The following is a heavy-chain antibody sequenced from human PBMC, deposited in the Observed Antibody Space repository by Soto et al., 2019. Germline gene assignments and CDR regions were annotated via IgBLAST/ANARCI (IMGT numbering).Heavy chain of an antibody. CDR1: GYSISSGYY. V-gene: IGHV4-38-2*02. CDR2: IFHSGNT. J-gene: IGHJ4*02. Sequence: SETLSLTCTVSGYSISSGYYWGWIRQPPGNGLEWIGSIFHSGNTYDNPSLKSRVTMSVDMSKNQFSLKLSSVTAADTAVYFCARLLDDSSGYYYFDYWGQGTLVTVS. D-gene: IGHD3-22*01. CDR3: ARLLDDSSGYYYFDY.